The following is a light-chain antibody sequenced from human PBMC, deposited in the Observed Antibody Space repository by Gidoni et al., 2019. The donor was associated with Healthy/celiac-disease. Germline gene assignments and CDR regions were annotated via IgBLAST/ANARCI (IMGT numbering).Light chain of an antibody. CDR3: QKYNSDPQT. CDR1: QGISNY. V-gene: IGKV1-27*01. Sequence: DIQMTQSPSSLSASVGDRVTITCRESQGISNYLAWYQQKPGKVPKLLIYAASTLQSGVPSRFSGSGSGTDFTLTISSLQPEDVATYYCQKYNSDPQTFXQXTKVEIK. J-gene: IGKJ1*01. CDR2: AAS.